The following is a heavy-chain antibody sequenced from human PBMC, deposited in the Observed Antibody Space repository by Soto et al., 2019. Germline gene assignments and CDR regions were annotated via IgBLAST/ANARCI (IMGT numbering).Heavy chain of an antibody. V-gene: IGHV4-39*01. Sequence: SETLSLTCTASGGSISSSSYYWGWIRQPPGKGLEWIGSIYYSGSTYYNPSLKSRVTISVDTSKNQFSLKLSSVTAADTAVYYCARQSSIADYYGMDVWGQGTTVTVSS. D-gene: IGHD6-13*01. CDR1: GGSISSSSYY. J-gene: IGHJ6*02. CDR2: IYYSGST. CDR3: ARQSSIADYYGMDV.